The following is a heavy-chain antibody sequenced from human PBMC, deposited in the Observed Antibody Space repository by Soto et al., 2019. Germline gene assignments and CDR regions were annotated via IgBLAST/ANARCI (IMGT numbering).Heavy chain of an antibody. CDR1: GFTFSSYS. Sequence: EVQLVESGGGLVKPGGSLRLSCAASGFTFSSYSMNWVRQAPGKGLEWVSSISSSSSYIYYADSVKGRFTISRDNAKKTHYLQRNTLGADDSASYYCARDISSKARGSYRGGSYSYYYGRDVWGQGTMVTVSS. V-gene: IGHV3-21*01. D-gene: IGHD3-16*02. J-gene: IGHJ6*02. CDR2: ISSSSSYI. CDR3: ARDISSKARGSYRGGSYSYYYGRDV.